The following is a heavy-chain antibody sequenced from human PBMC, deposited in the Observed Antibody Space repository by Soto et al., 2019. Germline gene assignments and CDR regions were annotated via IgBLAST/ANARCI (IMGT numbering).Heavy chain of an antibody. CDR2: IYYSGST. Sequence: PSETLSLTCTVSGGSISSGGYYWSWIRQHPGKGLEWIGYIYYSGSTYYNPSLKSRVTISVDTSKSQFSLKLSSVTAADTAVYYCARAQIAARVVDFDYWGQGTLVTVSS. CDR1: GGSISSGGYY. CDR3: ARAQIAARVVDFDY. J-gene: IGHJ4*02. D-gene: IGHD6-6*01. V-gene: IGHV4-31*03.